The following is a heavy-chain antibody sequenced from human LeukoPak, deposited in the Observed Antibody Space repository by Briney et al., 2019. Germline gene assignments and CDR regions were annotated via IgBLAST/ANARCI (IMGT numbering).Heavy chain of an antibody. V-gene: IGHV1-2*02. CDR1: GYTFTGYY. Sequence: VSVKVSCKASGYTFTGYYMHWVRQAPGQGLERMGWINPNSGGTNYAQKFQGRVTMTRDTSISTAYMELSRLRSDDTAVYYCARDLLAYCGGDCYSDYWGQGTLVTVSS. CDR3: ARDLLAYCGGDCYSDY. J-gene: IGHJ4*02. CDR2: INPNSGGT. D-gene: IGHD2-21*02.